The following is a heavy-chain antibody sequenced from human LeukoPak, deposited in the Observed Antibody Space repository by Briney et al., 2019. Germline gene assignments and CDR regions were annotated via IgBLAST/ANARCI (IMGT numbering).Heavy chain of an antibody. CDR3: TKDRGDTFGDLYD. CDR1: GFTFSRYW. CDR2: INPDGSTT. V-gene: IGHV3-74*01. D-gene: IGHD3-10*01. Sequence: GGSLRLSCAASGFTFSRYWIHWVRQAPRKGLEWVSRINPDGSTTTYADSVKGRFTISRDNAKNTVYLQMNSLRAEDTALYYCTKDRGDTFGDLYDWGQGTLVTVSS. J-gene: IGHJ4*02.